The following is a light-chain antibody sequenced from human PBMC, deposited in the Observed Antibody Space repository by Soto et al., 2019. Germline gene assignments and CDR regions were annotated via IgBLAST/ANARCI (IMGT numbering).Light chain of an antibody. CDR3: MSYTTRGTFWL. Sequence: QSVLTQPASVSGSPGQSITISCTGNSSDIGTYTHVSWYQHHPGKNPKVMIYEVSNRPSGASDRFSGSKAGNTASRTISGLQAEDDADYYCMSYTTRGTFWLLGGGTKLTVL. J-gene: IGLJ3*02. CDR2: EVS. V-gene: IGLV2-14*01. CDR1: SSDIGTYTH.